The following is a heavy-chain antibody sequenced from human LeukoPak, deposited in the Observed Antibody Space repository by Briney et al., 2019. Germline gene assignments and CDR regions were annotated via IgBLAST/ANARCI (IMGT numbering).Heavy chain of an antibody. J-gene: IGHJ4*02. CDR1: GFTFTSYA. D-gene: IGHD3-22*01. CDR2: ISGSGGSA. Sequence: GGSLRLSCAASGFTFTSYAMSWVRQAPGKGLEWVSAISGSGGSAYYADSVKGRFTISRDNSKNTLYLQMNSLRAEDTAVYYCAREKDSRGYFDYWGQGTLVTVSS. V-gene: IGHV3-23*01. CDR3: AREKDSRGYFDY.